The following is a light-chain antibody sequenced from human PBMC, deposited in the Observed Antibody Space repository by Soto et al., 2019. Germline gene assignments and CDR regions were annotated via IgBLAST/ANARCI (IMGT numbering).Light chain of an antibody. CDR1: QSLLQSNGYNY. CDR3: MQALQTPRT. J-gene: IGKJ1*01. CDR2: LGS. V-gene: IGKV2-28*01. Sequence: DIVMTQSPLSLPVTPGEPASISCRSSQSLLQSNGYNYLDWYLQKPGQSPQLLIYLGSNRASGVPDRISGSGSGTDFTLKISRVEAEDVGVYYCMQALQTPRTFGQGNKVDIK.